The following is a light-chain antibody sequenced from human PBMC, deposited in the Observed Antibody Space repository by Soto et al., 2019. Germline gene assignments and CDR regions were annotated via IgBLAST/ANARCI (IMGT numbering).Light chain of an antibody. CDR3: QQRIT. Sequence: EIVLTQSPSTLSLSPGERPALSCRASQSVSSYLAWYQQKPGQAPRLLIYDASNRATGIPARFSGSGSGTDFTLTISSLEPEDFAVYYCQQRITFGQGTRLEIK. J-gene: IGKJ5*01. V-gene: IGKV3-11*01. CDR1: QSVSSY. CDR2: DAS.